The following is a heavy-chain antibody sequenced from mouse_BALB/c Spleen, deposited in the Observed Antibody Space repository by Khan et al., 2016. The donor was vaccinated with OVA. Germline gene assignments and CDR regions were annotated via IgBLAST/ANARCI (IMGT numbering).Heavy chain of an antibody. CDR3: ARTYFYGYYFDQ. CDR2: ISGDTSTT. V-gene: IGHV5-17*02. J-gene: IGHJ2*01. Sequence: EVQLVESGGGLVQPGGSRKISCVASGFTFRSFGMHWVRQAPAKGLEWVAYISGDTSTTYYTEKVKGQSTMTRDKPNNTMFLQMTSLTSEDMAMYYCARTYFYGYYFDQWGQGTTLTVSS. CDR1: GFTFRSFG. D-gene: IGHD1-1*01.